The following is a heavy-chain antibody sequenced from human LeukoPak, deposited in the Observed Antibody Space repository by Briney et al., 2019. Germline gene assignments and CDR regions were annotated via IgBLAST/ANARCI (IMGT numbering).Heavy chain of an antibody. CDR3: ARGWVVPAAQSKNNWFDP. D-gene: IGHD2-2*01. V-gene: IGHV4-34*01. CDR1: GGSFSGYY. Sequence: PSETLSLTCAVYGGSFSGYYWSWIRQPPGKGLEWIGEINHSGSTNYNPSLKSRVTISVDTSKNQFSLKLSSVTAADTAVYYCARGWVVPAAQSKNNWFDPWGQGTLVTVSS. CDR2: INHSGST. J-gene: IGHJ5*02.